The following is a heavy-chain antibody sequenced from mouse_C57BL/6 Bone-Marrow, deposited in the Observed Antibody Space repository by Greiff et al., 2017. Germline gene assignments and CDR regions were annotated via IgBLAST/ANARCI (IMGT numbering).Heavy chain of an antibody. D-gene: IGHD3-2*02. Sequence: QVQLQPPGAELVKPGASVKLSCKASGYTFTSYWMHWVKQRPGQGLEWIGMSHPNSGSTNYNERFKSKATLNVNKSSSTAYMQLSSLTAEDSAVYCCAYQGRAYWGQGTLVTVSA. V-gene: IGHV1-64*01. CDR3: AYQGRAY. J-gene: IGHJ3*01. CDR1: GYTFTSYW. CDR2: SHPNSGST.